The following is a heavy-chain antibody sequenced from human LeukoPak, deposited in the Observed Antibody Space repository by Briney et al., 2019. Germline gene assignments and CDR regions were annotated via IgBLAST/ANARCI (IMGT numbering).Heavy chain of an antibody. CDR1: GFTLSSYA. Sequence: GGSLRLSCAASGFTLSSYAMHWVRQAPGKGLEWVAVISYDGSNKYYADSVKGRFTISRDNSKNTLYLQMNSLRAEDTAVYYCARGIDPGYSYGPFDYWGQGTLVTVSS. J-gene: IGHJ4*02. D-gene: IGHD5-18*01. V-gene: IGHV3-30-3*01. CDR2: ISYDGSNK. CDR3: ARGIDPGYSYGPFDY.